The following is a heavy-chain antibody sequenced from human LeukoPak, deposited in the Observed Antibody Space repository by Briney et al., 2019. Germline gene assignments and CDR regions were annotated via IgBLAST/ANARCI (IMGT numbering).Heavy chain of an antibody. Sequence: GGSLRLSCAASGFTFSSYGMTWVRQAPGKGLEWVSYISSSSSTIYYADSVKGRFTISRDNAKNTLYLQMNSLRAEDTAVYYCARTTEAHSWRTRYYDYYMDVWGKGATVTVSS. V-gene: IGHV3-48*01. CDR1: GFTFSSYG. J-gene: IGHJ6*03. D-gene: IGHD6-13*01. CDR2: ISSSSSTI. CDR3: ARTTEAHSWRTRYYDYYMDV.